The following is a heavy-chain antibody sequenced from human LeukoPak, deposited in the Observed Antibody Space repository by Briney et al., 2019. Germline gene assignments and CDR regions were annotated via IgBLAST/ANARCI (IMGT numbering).Heavy chain of an antibody. CDR2: VYYSGNT. J-gene: IGHJ4*02. V-gene: IGHV4-59*01. D-gene: IGHD3-3*01. Sequence: TTSETLSLTCTVSGDSISGFYWSWIRQPPGKGLEWLGYVYYSGNTNYNPSLKSRVTISIDTSKDQFSLKLSSVTAADTAVYYCARVQRITIFGAGYFDYWGQGTLVTVSS. CDR1: GDSISGFY. CDR3: ARVQRITIFGAGYFDY.